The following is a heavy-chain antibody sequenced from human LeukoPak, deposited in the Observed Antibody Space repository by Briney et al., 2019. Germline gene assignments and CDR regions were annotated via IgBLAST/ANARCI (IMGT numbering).Heavy chain of an antibody. CDR3: ARGVGSSSGWYHVDP. Sequence: GGSLRLSCAASGFTFSGYGMNSVRQAPGKGLEWISYISSSLSTIYYADSVKGRFTISRDNAKNSLYLQMNSLRDEDTAVYYCARGVGSSSGWYHVDPWGQGTLVTVSS. CDR1: GFTFSGYG. V-gene: IGHV3-48*02. CDR2: ISSSLSTI. J-gene: IGHJ5*02. D-gene: IGHD6-19*01.